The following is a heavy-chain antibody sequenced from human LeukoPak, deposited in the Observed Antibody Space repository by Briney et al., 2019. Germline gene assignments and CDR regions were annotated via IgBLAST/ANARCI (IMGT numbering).Heavy chain of an antibody. V-gene: IGHV3-74*01. D-gene: IGHD3-9*01. CDR2: INTDGRST. CDR1: GFTFSSYW. J-gene: IGHJ6*02. CDR3: ARGDILTGYAYYYGMDV. Sequence: GGSLRLSCAASGFTFSSYWMHWVRPAPGEGLLWVSRINTDGRSTTYADSVKGRFTISRDDAKNTLYLQMNSLRAEDTAVYFCARGDILTGYAYYYGMDVWGQGTTVTVSS.